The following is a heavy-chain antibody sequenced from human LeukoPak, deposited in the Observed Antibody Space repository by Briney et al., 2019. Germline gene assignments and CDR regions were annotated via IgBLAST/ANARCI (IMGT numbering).Heavy chain of an antibody. J-gene: IGHJ4*02. CDR3: ARDRTAAHYSDY. D-gene: IGHD1-14*01. Sequence: GGSLRLSCAASGFTFSSYGMHWVRQAPGKGLEWVAVIWSDGGGAYYADSVRGRFTISRDNSKNTLYLQMNSLRAEDTAVYYCARDRTAAHYSDYWGQGTLVTVSS. V-gene: IGHV3-33*08. CDR2: IWSDGGGA. CDR1: GFTFSSYG.